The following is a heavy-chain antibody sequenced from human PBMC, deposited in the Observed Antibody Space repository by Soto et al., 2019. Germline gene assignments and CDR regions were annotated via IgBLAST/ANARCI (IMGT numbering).Heavy chain of an antibody. V-gene: IGHV3-23*01. CDR2: ISGSGGST. CDR1: GFTFSSYA. D-gene: IGHD3-3*01. CDR3: AKDRDNYDFWSGYYTSGMDV. J-gene: IGHJ6*02. Sequence: EVQLLESGGGLVQPGGSLRLSCAASGFTFSSYAMSWVRQAPGKGLEWVSAISGSGGSTYYADSVKGRFTISRDNSKNALYLQMNSLRAEDTAVYYCAKDRDNYDFWSGYYTSGMDVWGQGTTVTVSS.